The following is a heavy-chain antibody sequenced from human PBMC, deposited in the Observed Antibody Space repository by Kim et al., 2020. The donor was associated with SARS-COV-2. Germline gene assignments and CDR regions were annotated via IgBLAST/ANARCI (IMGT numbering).Heavy chain of an antibody. V-gene: IGHV3-30*03. CDR1: GFTFSSYG. CDR3: AIPGRMVRGVLDAFDI. D-gene: IGHD3-10*01. CDR2: ISYDGSNK. Sequence: GGSLRLSCAASGFTFSSYGMHWVRQAPGKGLEWVAVISYDGSNKYYADSVKGRFTISRDNSKNTLYLQMNSLRAEDTAVYYCAIPGRMVRGVLDAFDIWGQGAMVTLSS. J-gene: IGHJ3*02.